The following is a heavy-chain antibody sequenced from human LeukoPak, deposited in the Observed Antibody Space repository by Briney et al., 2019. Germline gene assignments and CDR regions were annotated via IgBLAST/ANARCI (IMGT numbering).Heavy chain of an antibody. Sequence: GGSLRLSCAASGFTFSSYDMHWVRQATGKGLEWVSAIGTAGDTYYPGSVKGRFTISRENAKNSLYLQMNSLRAGDTAVYFCPRGGGDLHEGFDYWGQGTLVTVSS. CDR1: GFTFSSYD. J-gene: IGHJ4*02. CDR2: IGTAGDT. D-gene: IGHD3-16*01. V-gene: IGHV3-13*01. CDR3: PRGGGDLHEGFDY.